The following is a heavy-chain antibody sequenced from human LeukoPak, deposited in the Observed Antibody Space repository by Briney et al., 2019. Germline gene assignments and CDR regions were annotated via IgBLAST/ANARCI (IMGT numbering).Heavy chain of an antibody. V-gene: IGHV4-38-2*02. D-gene: IGHD3-22*01. J-gene: IGHJ4*02. CDR1: GYSISSGYY. CDR3: ASGQNLYYYDSSGYRD. CDR2: IYHSGST. Sequence: SETLSLTYTVSGYSISSGYYWGWIRQPPGKGLEWIGSIYHSGSTYYNPSLKSRVTISVDTSKNQFSLKLSSVTAADTAVYYCASGQNLYYYDSSGYRDWGQGTLVTVSS.